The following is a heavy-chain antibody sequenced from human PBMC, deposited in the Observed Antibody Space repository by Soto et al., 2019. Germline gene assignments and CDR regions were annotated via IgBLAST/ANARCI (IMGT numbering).Heavy chain of an antibody. J-gene: IGHJ3*02. D-gene: IGHD4-17*01. CDR1: GGSISSSSYY. Sequence: SETLSLTCTVSGGSISSSSYYWAWVRQPPGKGLEWIGSIYYSGTTYYNPSLKSRVTISEDTSKNQFSLKLSSVTAADTAVYYCARRYGGAFDIWGQGTMVTVSS. CDR3: ARRYGGAFDI. CDR2: IYYSGTT. V-gene: IGHV4-39*01.